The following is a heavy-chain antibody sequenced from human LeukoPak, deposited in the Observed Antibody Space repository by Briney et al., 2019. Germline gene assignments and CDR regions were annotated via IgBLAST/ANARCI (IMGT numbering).Heavy chain of an antibody. J-gene: IGHJ1*01. CDR2: FYSGGDT. D-gene: IGHD6-13*01. CDR1: GFTVSGDN. V-gene: IGHV3-66*01. Sequence: GGSLRLSCAASGFTVSGDNMSWVRQSQAKGLEWVATFYSGGDTYYADSVKGRFTISRDDSKNMVYLQMNNLRVEDTALYYCASFTSSWHPRGQGTPVTASS. CDR3: ASFTSSWHP.